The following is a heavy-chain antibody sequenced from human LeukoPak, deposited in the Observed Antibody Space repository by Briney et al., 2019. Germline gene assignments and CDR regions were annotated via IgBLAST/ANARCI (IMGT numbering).Heavy chain of an antibody. J-gene: IGHJ3*02. V-gene: IGHV3-7*01. Sequence: PGGSLRLSCAASGLTFSRYWMTWVRQAPGKGLEWVANIKEDGSAKSYVDSVKGRFNISRDNAKNSLYLQMNSLRVEDTAVYYGARDYDYYSGHNLDAFDIWGQGTTVTVSS. D-gene: IGHD2-15*01. CDR1: GLTFSRYW. CDR3: ARDYDYYSGHNLDAFDI. CDR2: IKEDGSAK.